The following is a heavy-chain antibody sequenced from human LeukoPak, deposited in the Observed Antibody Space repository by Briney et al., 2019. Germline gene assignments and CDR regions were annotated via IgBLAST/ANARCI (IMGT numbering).Heavy chain of an antibody. CDR1: GYTFTDYY. V-gene: IGHV1-69-2*01. D-gene: IGHD2-15*01. Sequence: ASVKISCKVSGYTFTDYYMHWVQQAPEKGLEWLGLVDPEDGETIYAEKFQGRVTITADTSTDTAYMELSSLRSEDTAVYYCATDQKRALLPFDYWGQGTLVTVSS. CDR2: VDPEDGET. J-gene: IGHJ4*02. CDR3: ATDQKRALLPFDY.